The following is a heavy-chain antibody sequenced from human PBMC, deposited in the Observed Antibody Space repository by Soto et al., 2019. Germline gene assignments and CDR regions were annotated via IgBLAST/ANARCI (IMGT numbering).Heavy chain of an antibody. D-gene: IGHD6-13*01. CDR1: GFTFSSYA. CDR2: ISYDGSNK. CDR3: ARVGGRSSSWHGGGYFDY. Sequence: QVQLVESGGGVAQPGRSLRLSCAASGFTFSSYAMHWVRQAPGKGLEWVAVISYDGSNKYYADSVKGRFTISRDNSKNTLYLQMNSLRAEDTAVYYCARVGGRSSSWHGGGYFDYWGQGTLVTVSS. V-gene: IGHV3-30-3*01. J-gene: IGHJ4*02.